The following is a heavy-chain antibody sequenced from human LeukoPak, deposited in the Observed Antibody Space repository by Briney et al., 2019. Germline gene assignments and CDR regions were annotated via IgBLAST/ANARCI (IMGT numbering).Heavy chain of an antibody. Sequence: GGSLRLSCAASGFSFSSYAMSWVRQAPGKGLEWVSAISGSATATIYADSVKGRFTISRDNSKGALYLQMNSLRVEDTAMYYCAKEASAGYPNWFAPWGRGTLVTVSS. CDR1: GFSFSSYA. V-gene: IGHV3-23*01. D-gene: IGHD2-15*01. CDR2: ISGSATAT. J-gene: IGHJ5*02. CDR3: AKEASAGYPNWFAP.